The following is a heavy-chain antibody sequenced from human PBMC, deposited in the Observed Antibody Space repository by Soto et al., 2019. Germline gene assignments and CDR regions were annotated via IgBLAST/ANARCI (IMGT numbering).Heavy chain of an antibody. V-gene: IGHV4-59*12. J-gene: IGHJ5*02. Sequence: SETLSLTCTVACDSIISFCWSRILQPPGKGLEWIGYIYYSGSTNYNPSLKSRVTISVDTSKNQFSLKLSSVTAADTAVYYCARETYGDYVGYFDPWGQGTLVTVSS. D-gene: IGHD4-17*01. CDR1: CDSIISFC. CDR2: IYYSGST. CDR3: ARETYGDYVGYFDP.